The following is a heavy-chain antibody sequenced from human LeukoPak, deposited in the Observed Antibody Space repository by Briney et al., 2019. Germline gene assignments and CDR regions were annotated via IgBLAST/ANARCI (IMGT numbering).Heavy chain of an antibody. CDR3: AREKLVSGNDY. J-gene: IGHJ4*02. Sequence: SETLPLTCAVYGGSFSGYYWSWIRQPPGKGLEWIGEINHSGSTNYNPSLKSRVTISVDTSKNQFSLKLSSVTAADTAVYYCAREKLVSGNDYWGQGTLVTVSS. CDR1: GGSFSGYY. V-gene: IGHV4-34*01. D-gene: IGHD6-6*01. CDR2: INHSGST.